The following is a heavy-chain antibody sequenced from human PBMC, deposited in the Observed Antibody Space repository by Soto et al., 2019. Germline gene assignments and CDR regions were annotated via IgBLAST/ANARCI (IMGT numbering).Heavy chain of an antibody. D-gene: IGHD5-18*01. V-gene: IGHV3-23*01. CDR3: AKVMVKNWFDP. Sequence: GGSLRLSCAATGFTFNNFAMNWVRQAPGKGLEWVSAISGSGGSTYYADSVKGRFTISRDNSKNTLYLQMNSLRADDTAVYYCAKVMVKNWFDPWGQGTLVTVSS. CDR1: GFTFNNFA. J-gene: IGHJ5*02. CDR2: ISGSGGST.